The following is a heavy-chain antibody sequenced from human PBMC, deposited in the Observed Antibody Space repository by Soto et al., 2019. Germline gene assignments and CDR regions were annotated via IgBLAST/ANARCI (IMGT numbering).Heavy chain of an antibody. CDR2: ISGSGGST. J-gene: IGHJ6*02. V-gene: IGHV3-23*01. D-gene: IGHD3-22*01. CDR1: GFTFSSYA. Sequence: GGSLRLSCAASGFTFSSYAMSWVRQAPGKGLEWVSAISGSGGSTYYADSVKGRFTISRDNSKNTLYLQMNSLRAEDTAVYYCAKSWYYDSSGGDYYYGMDVWGQGTTVTVSS. CDR3: AKSWYYDSSGGDYYYGMDV.